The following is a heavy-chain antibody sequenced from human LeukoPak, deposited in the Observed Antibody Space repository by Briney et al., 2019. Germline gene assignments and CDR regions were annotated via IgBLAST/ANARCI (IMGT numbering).Heavy chain of an antibody. CDR2: INPSGGST. CDR1: GGTFSSYA. V-gene: IGHV1-46*01. D-gene: IGHD4-17*01. J-gene: IGHJ4*02. Sequence: ASVKVSCKASGGTFSSYAISWVRQAPGQGLEWMGIINPSGGSTSYAQRFQGRVTMTRDTSTSTVYMELSSLRSEDTAVYYCARVSTVTLDYWGQGTLVTVSS. CDR3: ARVSTVTLDY.